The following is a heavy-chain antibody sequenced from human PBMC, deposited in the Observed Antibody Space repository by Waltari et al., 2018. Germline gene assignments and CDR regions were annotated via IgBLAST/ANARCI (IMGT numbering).Heavy chain of an antibody. D-gene: IGHD6-19*01. CDR3: AREAGGRIRDSSGWYRLDY. CDR2: IYHSGST. V-gene: IGHV4-4*02. CDR1: GGSISSSNW. J-gene: IGHJ4*02. Sequence: QVQLQESGPGLVKPSGTLSLTCAVSGGSISSSNWWSWVRQPPGKGLEWIGEIYHSGSTNYNPSLKSRVTISVDKSKNQFSLKLSSVTAADTAVYYCAREAGGRIRDSSGWYRLDYWGQGTLVTVSS.